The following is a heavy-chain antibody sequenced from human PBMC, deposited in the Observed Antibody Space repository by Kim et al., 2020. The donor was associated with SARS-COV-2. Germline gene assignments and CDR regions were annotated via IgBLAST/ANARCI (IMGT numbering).Heavy chain of an antibody. V-gene: IGHV3-33*06. CDR3: AKDRGLRGFTYGYMLDY. Sequence: VKGRFTISRDNSKDTLYLQMNSLGAEDTALYYCAKDRGLRGFTYGYMLDYWGQGTLVTVSS. D-gene: IGHD5-18*01. J-gene: IGHJ4*02.